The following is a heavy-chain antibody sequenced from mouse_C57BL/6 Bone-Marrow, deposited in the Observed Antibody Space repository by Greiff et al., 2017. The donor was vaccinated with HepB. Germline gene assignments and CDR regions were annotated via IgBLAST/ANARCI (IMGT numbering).Heavy chain of an antibody. CDR3: ARDLGSSPLFAY. D-gene: IGHD1-1*01. Sequence: HLVESGGGLVKPGGSLKLSCAASGFTFSSYAMSWVRQTPEKRLEWVATISDGGSYTYYPDNVKGRFTISRDNAKNNLYLQMSHLKSEDTAMYYCARDLGSSPLFAYWGQGTLVTVSA. CDR1: GFTFSSYA. CDR2: ISDGGSYT. V-gene: IGHV5-4*01. J-gene: IGHJ3*01.